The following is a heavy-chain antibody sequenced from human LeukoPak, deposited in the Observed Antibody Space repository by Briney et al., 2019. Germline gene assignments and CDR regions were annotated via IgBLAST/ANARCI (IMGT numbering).Heavy chain of an antibody. J-gene: IGHJ5*02. CDR3: ARGSYLNWFDP. CDR1: GYTFTSYG. CDR2: ISAYNANT. Sequence: GASVKVSCKASGYTFTSYGISWVRQAPGQGLEWMGWISAYNANTNYAQKFQGRVTMTTDTSTSTAYMDLSSLRSDDTAVYYCARGSYLNWFDPWGQGTLVTVSS. V-gene: IGHV1-18*01.